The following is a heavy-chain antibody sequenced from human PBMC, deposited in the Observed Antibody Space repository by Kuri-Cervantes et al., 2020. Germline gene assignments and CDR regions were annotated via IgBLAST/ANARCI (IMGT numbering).Heavy chain of an antibody. V-gene: IGHV3-21*01. Sequence: GESLKISCAASGFTFSGYSMNWVRQAPGKGLEWVSFISNKGSNIYYADSVKGRFTISRDNSKNTLYLQMSSLRAEDTAVYYCARDGAAEFDASDYFVSFLDFWGQGALVTDSS. CDR2: ISNKGSNI. CDR1: GFTFSGYS. CDR3: ARDGAAEFDASDYFVSFLDF. J-gene: IGHJ4*02. D-gene: IGHD3-22*01.